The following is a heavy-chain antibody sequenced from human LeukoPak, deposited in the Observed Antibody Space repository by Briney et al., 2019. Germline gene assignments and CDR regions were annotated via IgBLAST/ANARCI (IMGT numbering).Heavy chain of an antibody. CDR3: ARAISQRYDFWSGYQTYFDY. CDR1: GFTFSDYY. Sequence: GGSLGLSCAASGFTFSDYYMSWIRQAPGKGLEWVSYISSSGSTIYYADSVKGRFTISRDNAKNSLYLQMNSLRAEDTAVYYCARAISQRYDFWSGYQTYFDYWGQGTQVTVSS. V-gene: IGHV3-11*01. D-gene: IGHD3-3*01. CDR2: ISSSGSTI. J-gene: IGHJ4*02.